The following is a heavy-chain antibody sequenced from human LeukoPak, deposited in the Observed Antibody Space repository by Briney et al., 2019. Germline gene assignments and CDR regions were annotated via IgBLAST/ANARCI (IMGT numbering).Heavy chain of an antibody. CDR2: IYYSGST. V-gene: IGHV4-39*01. CDR3: ARIAAAEFDY. J-gene: IGHJ4*02. Sequence: PSETLSLTCTVSGGSISSSSYYWGWIRQPPGKGLEWIGSIYYSGSTYYNPSLKSRVTISVDTSKNQFSLKVSSVTAADTAVYYCARIAAAEFDYWGQGTLVTVSS. D-gene: IGHD6-13*01. CDR1: GGSISSSSYY.